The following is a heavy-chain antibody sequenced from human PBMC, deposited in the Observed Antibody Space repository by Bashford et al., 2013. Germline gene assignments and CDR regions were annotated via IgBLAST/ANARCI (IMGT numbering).Heavy chain of an antibody. J-gene: IGHJ4*02. CDR3: ARDLSIAAPGPFGY. V-gene: IGHV1-2*04. CDR2: INPNSGGT. CDR1: GYTFTGYY. Sequence: ASVKVSCKASGYTFTGYYMHWVRQAPGQGLEWMGWINPNSGGTNYAQKFQGWVTMTRDTSISTAYMELSRLRSDDTAVYYCARDLSIAAPGPFGYWGQGTLVTVSS. D-gene: IGHD6-6*01.